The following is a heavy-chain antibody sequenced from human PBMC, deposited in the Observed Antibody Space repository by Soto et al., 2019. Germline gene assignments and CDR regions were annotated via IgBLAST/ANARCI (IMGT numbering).Heavy chain of an antibody. CDR2: ITDNGGST. CDR3: AKERATTTAFDY. V-gene: IGHV3-23*01. CDR1: GFTFSRDG. Sequence: GRSLRLSXAASGFTFSRDGMSWVRQAPGKGLEWVSLITDNGGSTYYADSVKGRFTISRDNTKNTLFLQMNSLRAEDTAVYYCAKERATTTAFDYWGQGALVTVSS. J-gene: IGHJ4*02. D-gene: IGHD4-17*01.